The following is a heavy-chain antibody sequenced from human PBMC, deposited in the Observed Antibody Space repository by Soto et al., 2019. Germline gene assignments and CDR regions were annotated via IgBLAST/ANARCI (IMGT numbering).Heavy chain of an antibody. CDR3: ARIMAAKIDF. D-gene: IGHD2-15*01. CDR1: GGSISSYY. J-gene: IGHJ4*02. V-gene: IGHV4-59*08. Sequence: SETLSLTCTVSGGSISSYYWSWIRQPPGKGLEWIGYIYYSGSTNYNPSLKGRVTISVDTSKNQFSLKLSSVTAADTAVYFCARIMAAKIDFWGQGALVT. CDR2: IYYSGST.